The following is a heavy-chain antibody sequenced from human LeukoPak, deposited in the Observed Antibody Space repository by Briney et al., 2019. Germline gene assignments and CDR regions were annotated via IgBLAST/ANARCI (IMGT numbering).Heavy chain of an antibody. D-gene: IGHD3-10*01. CDR1: GYTFTGYY. J-gene: IGHJ4*02. V-gene: IGHV1-2*04. Sequence: ASVKVSCKASGYTFTGYYMHWVRQAPGQGLEWMGWINPNSGGTNYAQKFQGWVTMTRDTSISTAYMELSRLRSDDTAVYYCARGSGEDLLWFGELWENYFDYWGQGTLVTVSS. CDR2: INPNSGGT. CDR3: ARGSGEDLLWFGELWENYFDY.